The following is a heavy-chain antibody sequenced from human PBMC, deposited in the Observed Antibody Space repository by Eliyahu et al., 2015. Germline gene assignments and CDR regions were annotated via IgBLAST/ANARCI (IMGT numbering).Heavy chain of an antibody. J-gene: IGHJ4*02. CDR2: IYSGGST. CDR1: GXTVSXNY. D-gene: IGHD5-18*01. Sequence: EVQLVESGGGLIQPGGSLXLSCAASGXTVSXNYXSWXRQAPGXGLEWVSVIYSGGSTYYADSVKGRFTIXRXNSKNTLYLXMNSLRAEDTAVYYCARLYSYGPWVDYWGQGTLVTVSS. V-gene: IGHV3-53*01. CDR3: ARLYSYGPWVDY.